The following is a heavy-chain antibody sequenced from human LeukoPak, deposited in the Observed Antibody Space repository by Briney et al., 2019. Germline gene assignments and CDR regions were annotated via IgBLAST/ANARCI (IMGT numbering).Heavy chain of an antibody. D-gene: IGHD3-22*01. CDR1: GFTFDDYG. CDR2: INWNGGST. CDR3: ARAETVRGYYDSSGYYYGAY. J-gene: IGHJ4*02. Sequence: GGSLRLSCAASGFTFDDYGMIWVRQAPGKGLEWVSRINWNGGSTGYADSVKGRFTISRDNAKNSLYLQMNSLRAEDTAVYYCARAETVRGYYDSSGYYYGAYWGQGTLVTVSS. V-gene: IGHV3-20*04.